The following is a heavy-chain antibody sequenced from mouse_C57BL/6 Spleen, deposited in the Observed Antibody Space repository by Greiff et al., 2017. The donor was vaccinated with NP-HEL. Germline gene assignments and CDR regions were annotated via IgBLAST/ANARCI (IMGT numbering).Heavy chain of an antibody. J-gene: IGHJ2*01. V-gene: IGHV1-69*01. CDR1: GYTFTSYW. Sequence: QVQLQQPGAELVMPGASVKLSCKASGYTFTSYWMHWVKQRPGQGLEWIGERDPSDSYTNYNQKFKGKSTLTVDKSSSTAYMQLSSLTSEDSAVYYCAKANFDYWGQGTTLTVSS. D-gene: IGHD3-2*02. CDR3: AKANFDY. CDR2: RDPSDSYT.